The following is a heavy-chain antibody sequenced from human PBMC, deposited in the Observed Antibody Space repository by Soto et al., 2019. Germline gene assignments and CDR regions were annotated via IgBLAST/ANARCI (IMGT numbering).Heavy chain of an antibody. V-gene: IGHV3-7*01. D-gene: IGHD4-4*01. Sequence: GGSLRLSWTASSGCCMSWVRQAPGKGLEWLANIKEDGSETYYAESVKGRFTISRDNAKNSVYLQMNRLRAEDTAVYSCARGHYSNPLGGQGTLVTVSS. CDR3: ARGHYSNPL. CDR1: SGCC. CDR2: IKEDGSET. J-gene: IGHJ4*02.